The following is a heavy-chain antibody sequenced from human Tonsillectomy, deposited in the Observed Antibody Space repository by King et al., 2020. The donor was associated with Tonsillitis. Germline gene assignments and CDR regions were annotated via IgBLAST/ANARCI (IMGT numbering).Heavy chain of an antibody. J-gene: IGHJ4*02. D-gene: IGHD1-26*01. CDR1: GFTFSSKS. CDR2: ISYDRSNK. Sequence: VQLVESGGGVVQPGRSLRLSCAASGFTFSSKSMHWVRQAPGKGLEWVASISYDRSNKHYADSVKGRFTISRDNSKNTLYLQMNSLRAEDTAGYYCARDVSGSYSVDYWGQGTLVTVSS. V-gene: IGHV3-30-3*01. CDR3: ARDVSGSYSVDY.